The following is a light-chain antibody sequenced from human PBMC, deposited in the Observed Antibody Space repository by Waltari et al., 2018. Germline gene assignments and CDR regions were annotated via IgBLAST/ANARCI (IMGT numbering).Light chain of an antibody. CDR1: QSISNY. V-gene: IGKV1-39*01. CDR2: AAS. Sequence: DIQMTQSPSSLSASVGDRVTITCRASQSISNYLNWYQQKPGRAPKILNYAASSLQSGVPSRFSGSGSGTDFTLTISSLQTEDFATYYCQQSSITPKTFGQGTRLEIK. CDR3: QQSSITPKT. J-gene: IGKJ5*01.